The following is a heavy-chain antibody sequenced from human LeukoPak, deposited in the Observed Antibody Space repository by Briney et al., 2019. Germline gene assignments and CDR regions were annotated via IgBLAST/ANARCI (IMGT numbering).Heavy chain of an antibody. J-gene: IGHJ4*02. CDR3: ATSIAARPFIDY. CDR1: GYTLTELS. D-gene: IGHD6-6*01. Sequence: ASVKVSCKVSGYTLTELSMHWVRQAPGKGLEWMGGFGPEDGETIYAQKFQGRVTMTEDTSTGTAYMELSSLRSEDTAVYYCATSIAARPFIDYWGQGTLVIVSS. V-gene: IGHV1-24*01. CDR2: FGPEDGET.